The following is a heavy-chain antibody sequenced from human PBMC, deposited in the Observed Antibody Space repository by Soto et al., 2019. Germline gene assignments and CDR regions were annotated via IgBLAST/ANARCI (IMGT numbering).Heavy chain of an antibody. V-gene: IGHV1-69*01. CDR2: IIPIFGTA. CDR3: ARPGIAAAGTYYYYGMDV. CDR1: GGTFSSYA. J-gene: IGHJ6*02. D-gene: IGHD6-13*01. Sequence: QVQLVQSGAEVKKPGSSVKVSCKASGGTFSSYAISWVRQAPGQGLEWMGGIIPIFGTANYAQKLQGRVTITADESTSTAYMELSSLRSEDTAVYYCARPGIAAAGTYYYYGMDVWGQGTTVTVSS.